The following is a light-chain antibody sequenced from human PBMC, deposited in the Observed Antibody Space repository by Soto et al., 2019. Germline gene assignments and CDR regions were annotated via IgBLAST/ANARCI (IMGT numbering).Light chain of an antibody. Sequence: EIVLTQSPGILSLSTGERATLSCRASQSVSSSYLAWYQQRPGQAPRLLIYGASRRATGIPDRFSGSGSGTDFTLTISRLEPEDFTVYYCQQYGSSPTFGQGTPVEIK. CDR2: GAS. CDR3: QQYGSSPT. V-gene: IGKV3-20*01. J-gene: IGKJ1*01. CDR1: QSVSSSY.